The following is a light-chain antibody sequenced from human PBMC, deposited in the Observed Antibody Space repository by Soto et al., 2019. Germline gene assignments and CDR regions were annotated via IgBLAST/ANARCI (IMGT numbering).Light chain of an antibody. J-gene: IGLJ1*01. CDR3: GSCASSSSYD. V-gene: IGLV2-23*01. CDR1: TSEVGGYNL. Sequence: QSVLTHPASVTVSHGQSITISCSGTTSEVGGYNLVSWNQKHTATAPTLLIYEGSQRPSGISSRFSGFKSGNTGALKISGLQAADEAEYYSGSCASSSSYDFGTGTKVTVL. CDR2: EGS.